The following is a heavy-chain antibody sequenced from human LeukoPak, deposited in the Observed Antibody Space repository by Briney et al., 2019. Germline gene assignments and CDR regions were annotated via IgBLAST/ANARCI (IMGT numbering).Heavy chain of an antibody. CDR1: GFTFSSDY. CDR2: ISSGGRT. J-gene: IGHJ3*02. V-gene: IGHV3-66*01. CDR3: TRDSGDMGAFDI. Sequence: GGSLRLSCAAPGFTFSSDYMSWVRQAPGKGLRWFPVISSGGRTFYADSVKGRFTISRDNSKNTLYLQMNSLRAEDTAVYYCTRDSGDMGAFDIWGQGTMVTVSS. D-gene: IGHD7-27*01.